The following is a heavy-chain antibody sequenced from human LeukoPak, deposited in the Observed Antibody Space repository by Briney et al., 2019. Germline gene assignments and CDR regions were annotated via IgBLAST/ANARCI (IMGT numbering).Heavy chain of an antibody. CDR2: IYSGGST. Sequence: GGSLRLSCAASGFTVSSNYMSWVRQAPGKGLEWVSVIYSGGSTYYADSVKGRFTISRDNSKNTLYLQMNSLRAEDTAVYYCAREGGSSWYYSDYWGQGTLVTVSS. CDR1: GFTVSSNY. D-gene: IGHD6-13*01. J-gene: IGHJ4*02. CDR3: AREGGSSWYYSDY. V-gene: IGHV3-53*01.